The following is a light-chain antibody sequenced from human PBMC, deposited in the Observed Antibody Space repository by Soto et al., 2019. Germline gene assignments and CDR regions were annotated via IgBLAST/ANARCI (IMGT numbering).Light chain of an antibody. J-gene: IGKJ1*01. V-gene: IGKV1-8*01. CDR2: AAS. CDR1: QGISSY. CDR3: QQYYSYPRT. Sequence: AIRMTQSPCSRSASTGGGVTITCRASQGISSYLAWYQQKPGKAPKLLIYAASTLQSGVPSRFSGSGSGTDFTLTISCLQSEDFATYYCQQYYSYPRTFGQGTKVDIK.